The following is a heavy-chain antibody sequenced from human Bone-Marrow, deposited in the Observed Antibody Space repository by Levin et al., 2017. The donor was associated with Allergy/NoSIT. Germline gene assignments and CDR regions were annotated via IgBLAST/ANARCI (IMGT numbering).Heavy chain of an antibody. CDR3: DIAFDY. CDR1: GFTFSDYG. J-gene: IGHJ4*02. Sequence: ETLSLTCAASGFTFSDYGMNWVRQAPGKGLEWVSYISSTSSTVYYADSVKGRFTVSRDNAKNSLYLQMSSLRAEDTAVYYCDIAFDYWGQGTLVTVSS. CDR2: ISSTSSTV. V-gene: IGHV3-48*04.